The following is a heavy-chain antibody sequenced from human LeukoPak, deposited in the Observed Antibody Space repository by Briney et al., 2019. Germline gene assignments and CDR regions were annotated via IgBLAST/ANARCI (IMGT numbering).Heavy chain of an antibody. CDR3: AKDKGGYTYSSYYFDY. CDR1: GFTFDDYA. Sequence: PGGSLRLSCAASGFTFDDYAMHWVRHAPGKGLEWVSLISWDGGSTFYADSVKGRFTISRDNSKNSLYLQMNSLRGEDTALYYCAKDKGGYTYSSYYFDYWGQGTLVTVSS. D-gene: IGHD5-18*01. CDR2: ISWDGGST. J-gene: IGHJ4*02. V-gene: IGHV3-43D*03.